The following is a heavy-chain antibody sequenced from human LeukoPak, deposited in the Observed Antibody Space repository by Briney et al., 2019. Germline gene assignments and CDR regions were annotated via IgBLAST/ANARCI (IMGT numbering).Heavy chain of an antibody. Sequence: ASVKVSCKASGYTFTSYAMHWVRQAPGQRLEWMGWINAGNGNTKYSQKFQGRVTITRDTSASTAYMELSSLRSEDTAVYYCARSRGSCYSCGDYWGQGTLVTVSS. J-gene: IGHJ4*02. CDR2: INAGNGNT. CDR3: ARSRGSCYSCGDY. CDR1: GYTFTSYA. V-gene: IGHV1-3*01. D-gene: IGHD2-15*01.